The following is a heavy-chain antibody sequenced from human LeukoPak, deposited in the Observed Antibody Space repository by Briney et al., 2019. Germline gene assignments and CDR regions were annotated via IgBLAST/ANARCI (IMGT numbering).Heavy chain of an antibody. Sequence: PSQTLSLTCTVSGGSISSGGYYWSWIRQHPGKGLEWIGYIYYSGSTYYNPSLKSRVTISVDTSKNQFSLKLSSVTAADTAVYYCARAPKRYCSGGSCYTYYFDYWGQGTLVTVSS. CDR2: IYYSGST. V-gene: IGHV4-31*03. CDR3: ARAPKRYCSGGSCYTYYFDY. J-gene: IGHJ4*02. D-gene: IGHD2-15*01. CDR1: GGSISSGGYY.